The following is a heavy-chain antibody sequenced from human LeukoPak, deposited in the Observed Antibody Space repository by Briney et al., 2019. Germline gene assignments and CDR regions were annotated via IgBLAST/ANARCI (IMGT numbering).Heavy chain of an antibody. D-gene: IGHD3-10*01. J-gene: IGHJ4*02. CDR3: ARGSGDLLY. Sequence: GASVKVSCKASGYTFKKFAMNWVQQVPGQGLEWMGWVSANTGTPTYAQGFTGRFVFSLDTSVSTAYLQIDSLKSEDTAIYYCARGSGDLLYWGQGTLVTVSS. V-gene: IGHV7-4-1*01. CDR2: VSANTGTP. CDR1: GYTFKKFA.